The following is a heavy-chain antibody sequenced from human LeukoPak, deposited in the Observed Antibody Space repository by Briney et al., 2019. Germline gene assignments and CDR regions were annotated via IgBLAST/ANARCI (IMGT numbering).Heavy chain of an antibody. CDR1: GFSFSTYW. Sequence: GGSLRLSCAASGFSFSTYWMSWVRQAPGKGLEWVANIKHDGSERYHVDSVKGRFTISRDNAKNSLYLQMNCLRAADTAVYYCARDLYDLLTGYSFDYWGQGTLVTVSS. CDR2: IKHDGSER. CDR3: ARDLYDLLTGYSFDY. D-gene: IGHD3-9*01. V-gene: IGHV3-7*04. J-gene: IGHJ4*02.